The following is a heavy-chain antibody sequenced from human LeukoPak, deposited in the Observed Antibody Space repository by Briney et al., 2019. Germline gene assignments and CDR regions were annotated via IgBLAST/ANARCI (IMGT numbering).Heavy chain of an antibody. J-gene: IGHJ3*02. CDR1: GFSFSNYW. CDR3: ARIRESLGLGAFDI. CDR2: INSDGSTT. V-gene: IGHV3-74*03. Sequence: GGSLRLSCAASGFSFSNYWMCWVRQAPGKGLVCVSRINSDGSTTTYADSVKGRFTISRDNAKNTLYLQMNSLKAEDSALYYCARIRESLGLGAFDIWGQGTMVTVSS. D-gene: IGHD7-27*01.